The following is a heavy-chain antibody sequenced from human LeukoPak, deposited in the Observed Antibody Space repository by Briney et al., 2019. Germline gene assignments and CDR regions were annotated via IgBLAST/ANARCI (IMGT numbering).Heavy chain of an antibody. J-gene: IGHJ4*02. D-gene: IGHD2-2*01. V-gene: IGHV3-21*01. CDR1: GFTFSSYS. Sequence: GGSLRLSCAASGFTFSSYSMNWDRQAPGKGLEWVSSISSSSSYIYYADSVKGRFTISRDNAKNSLYLQMNSLRAEDTAVYYCARAYCSSTSCYSVLYFDYWGQGTLVTVSS. CDR3: ARAYCSSTSCYSVLYFDY. CDR2: ISSSSSYI.